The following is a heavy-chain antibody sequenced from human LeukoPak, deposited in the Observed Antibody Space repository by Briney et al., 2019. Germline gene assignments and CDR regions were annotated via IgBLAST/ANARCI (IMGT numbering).Heavy chain of an antibody. V-gene: IGHV3-21*01. CDR2: ISSSSSYI. CDR1: GFTFSSYS. D-gene: IGHD6-19*01. CDR3: ARQPYSSGWYDLDY. Sequence: GGSLRLSCAASGFTFSSYSMNWVRQAPGKGLEWVSSISSSSSYIYYADSVKGRFTISRDSAKNSLYLQMNSLRAEDTAVYYCARQPYSSGWYDLDYWGQGTLVTVSS. J-gene: IGHJ4*02.